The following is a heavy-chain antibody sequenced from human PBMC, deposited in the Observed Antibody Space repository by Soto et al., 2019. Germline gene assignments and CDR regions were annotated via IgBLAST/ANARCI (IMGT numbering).Heavy chain of an antibody. CDR3: ARAKAPLYSSSWYWFDP. CDR1: GGSISSYY. D-gene: IGHD6-13*01. J-gene: IGHJ5*02. CDR2: IYYSGST. V-gene: IGHV4-59*08. Sequence: PSETLSLTCTVSGGSISSYYWSWIRQPPGKGLEWIGYIYYSGSTNYNPSLKSRVTISVDTSKNQFSLKLSSVTAADTAVYYCARAKAPLYSSSWYWFDPWGHGTLVTVSS.